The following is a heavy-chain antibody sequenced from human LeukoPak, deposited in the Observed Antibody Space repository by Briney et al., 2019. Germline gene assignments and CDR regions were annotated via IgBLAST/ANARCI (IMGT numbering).Heavy chain of an antibody. J-gene: IGHJ4*02. CDR1: GFTFSSYA. CDR3: AKDASGSYYRYYFDY. D-gene: IGHD1-26*01. CDR2: ISGSGGST. Sequence: GGSLRLSCAASGFTFSSYAMSWVRQAPGEGLEWVSAISGSGGSTYYADSVKGRFTTSRHNSKNTLYQQMNSLRAEDTAVYYCAKDASGSYYRYYFDYWGQGTLVTVSS. V-gene: IGHV3-23*01.